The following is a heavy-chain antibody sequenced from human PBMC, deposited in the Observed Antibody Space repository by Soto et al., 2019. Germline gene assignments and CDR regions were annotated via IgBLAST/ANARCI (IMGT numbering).Heavy chain of an antibody. CDR2: TYFNGNT. CDR1: ADSFGKYY. D-gene: IGHD3-16*01. V-gene: IGHV4-59*01. Sequence: PSETLSLTCTVSADSFGKYYWTWIRQPPGKGLEWIGYTYFNGNTKYNPSLEGRLTISIDTSKKEFSLKLSSVTAADAAVYYCASVTFGGIVLAHWGQGTLVTVSS. J-gene: IGHJ4*02. CDR3: ASVTFGGIVLAH.